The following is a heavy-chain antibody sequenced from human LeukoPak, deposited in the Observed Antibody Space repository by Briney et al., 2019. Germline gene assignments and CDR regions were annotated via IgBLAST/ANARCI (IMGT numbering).Heavy chain of an antibody. J-gene: IGHJ5*02. Sequence: GGSLRLSCAASGFTFSSYRMNWVRQAPGKGLEWVASISSSSSYIYYADSVKGRFTISRAKAKKSLYLHMNSLRAEDTAVYYSARDVGRYNWNAAPGLFDPWGQGTLVTVSS. D-gene: IGHD1-1*01. CDR3: ARDVGRYNWNAAPGLFDP. V-gene: IGHV3-21*01. CDR1: GFTFSSYR. CDR2: ISSSSSYI.